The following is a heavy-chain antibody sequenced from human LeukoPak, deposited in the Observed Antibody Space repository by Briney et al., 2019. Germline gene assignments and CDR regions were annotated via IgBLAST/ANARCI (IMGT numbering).Heavy chain of an antibody. D-gene: IGHD5-24*01. J-gene: IGHJ4*02. CDR3: ARSRDGYNFTFDY. V-gene: IGHV4-30-4*08. CDR2: IYYSGST. CDR1: GFTFSSYW. Sequence: LRLSCAASGFTFSSYWMHWIRQPPGKGLEWIGYIYYSGSTYYNPSLKSRVTISVDTSKNQFSLKLSSVTAADTAVYYCARSRDGYNFTFDYWGQGTLVTVSS.